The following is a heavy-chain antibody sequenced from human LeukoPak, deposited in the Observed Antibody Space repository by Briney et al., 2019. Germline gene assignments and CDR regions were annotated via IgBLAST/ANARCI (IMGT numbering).Heavy chain of an antibody. D-gene: IGHD3-16*01. J-gene: IGHJ3*02. CDR1: GYTFTGYY. Sequence: ASVKVSCKASGYTFTGYYMHWVRQAPGQGLEWMGRINPNSGGTNYAQKFQGRVTMTRDTSISTAYMELSRLRSDGTAVYYCAKNWGWDAFDMWGQGTMVTVSS. V-gene: IGHV1-2*06. CDR3: AKNWGWDAFDM. CDR2: INPNSGGT.